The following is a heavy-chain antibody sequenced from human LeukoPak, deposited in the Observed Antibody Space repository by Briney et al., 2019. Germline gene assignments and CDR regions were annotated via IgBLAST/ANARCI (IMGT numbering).Heavy chain of an antibody. J-gene: IGHJ4*02. D-gene: IGHD3-10*01. CDR2: IWYDGSNK. V-gene: IGHV3-33*01. CDR1: GFTFSSYG. Sequence: GGSLRLSCAASGFTFSSYGMHWVRQAPGKGLEWVAVIWYDGSNKYYADSVKGRLPISRDNSKNTLYLQMNSLRAEDTAVYYCARDGAYYYGSGSYYFDYWGQGTLVTVSS. CDR3: ARDGAYYYGSGSYYFDY.